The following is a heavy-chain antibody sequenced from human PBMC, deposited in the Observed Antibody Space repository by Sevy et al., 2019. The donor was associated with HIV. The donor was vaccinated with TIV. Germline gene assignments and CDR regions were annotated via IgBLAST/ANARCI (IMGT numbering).Heavy chain of an antibody. Sequence: SETLSLTCTVSGGSITSLYWNWIRQPPGKGLEWIANIYYNGHINYNPSLKSRVTLSLDTSKNQFSLRLSSVTAADTTMYYCAGENAWGRGYSWGQGTLVTVS. V-gene: IGHV4-59*08. J-gene: IGHJ4*02. CDR3: AGENAWGRGYS. CDR2: IYYNGHI. CDR1: GGSITSLY. D-gene: IGHD1-26*01.